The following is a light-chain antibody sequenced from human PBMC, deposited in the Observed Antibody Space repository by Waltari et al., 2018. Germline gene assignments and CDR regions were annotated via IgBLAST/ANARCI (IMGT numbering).Light chain of an antibody. J-gene: IGKJ1*01. V-gene: IGKV1-12*01. CDR1: QSISNW. CDR2: GAS. CDR3: QQTNSFPWT. Sequence: DIQMTQSPSSVSASVGDTVTLTCRTSQSISNWVAWYKQKPGQDPTLLIYGASSLQSGVPPRFSGSGSGTDFTLTISCLQPEDFAKYFCQQTNSFPWTFGQGTKVEVK.